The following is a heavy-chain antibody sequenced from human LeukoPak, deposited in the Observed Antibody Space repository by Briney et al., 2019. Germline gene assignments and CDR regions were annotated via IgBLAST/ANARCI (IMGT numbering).Heavy chain of an antibody. J-gene: IGHJ6*03. V-gene: IGHV4-34*01. CDR1: GGSFSGYY. D-gene: IGHD3-10*01. Sequence: SETLSLTCAVYGGSFSGYYWSWIRQPPGKGLEWIGEINHSGSTNYNPSLKSRVTISVDTSKNQFSLKLSSVTAADTAVYYCARWGVMVRGVIGQYYYYYYMDVWGKGTTVTISS. CDR3: ARWGVMVRGVIGQYYYYYYMDV. CDR2: INHSGST.